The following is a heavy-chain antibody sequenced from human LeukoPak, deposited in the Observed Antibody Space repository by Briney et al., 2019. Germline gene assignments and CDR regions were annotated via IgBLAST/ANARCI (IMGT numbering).Heavy chain of an antibody. J-gene: IGHJ6*02. V-gene: IGHV3-21*01. CDR3: ARDFSSQDGMDV. Sequence: GGSLRLSCAASGFTFSSYSMNWVRQAPGKGLEWVSSISSSSSYIYYADSVKGRLTISRDNAKNSLYLQMNSLRAEDTAVYYCARDFSSQDGMDVWGQGTTVTVSS. CDR1: GFTFSSYS. D-gene: IGHD2-2*01. CDR2: ISSSSSYI.